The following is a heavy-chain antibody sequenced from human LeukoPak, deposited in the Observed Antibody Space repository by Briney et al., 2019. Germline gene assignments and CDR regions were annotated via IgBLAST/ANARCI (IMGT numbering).Heavy chain of an antibody. CDR2: ISGSGGGK. CDR1: GXTFNSYA. V-gene: IGHV3-23*01. Sequence: GGSLRLSCAASGXTFNSYAMSWVRQAPEKGLEWVATISGSGGGKYYADSVKGRFTISRDDSKNTLYLQMNSLRAEDTAVYYCAKDLGRYRNNYFDYWGQGTLVAVSS. D-gene: IGHD1-26*01. J-gene: IGHJ4*02. CDR3: AKDLGRYRNNYFDY.